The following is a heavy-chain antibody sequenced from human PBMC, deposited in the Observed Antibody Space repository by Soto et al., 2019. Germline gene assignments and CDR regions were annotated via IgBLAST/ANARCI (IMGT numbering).Heavy chain of an antibody. CDR2: ISSSSSNI. CDR1: VFSNSRYR. V-gene: IGHV3-48*01. D-gene: IGHD3-9*01. J-gene: IGHJ4*02. CDR3: AGLYDILTGYYTFDY. Sequence: GGLLNLSREASVFSNSRYRINWGRHTPRKGLEWVSYISSSSSNIYYADSVKGRFTISRDNAKNSLYLQMNSLRAEDTAVYYCAGLYDILTGYYTFDYWGQGTLVTVSS.